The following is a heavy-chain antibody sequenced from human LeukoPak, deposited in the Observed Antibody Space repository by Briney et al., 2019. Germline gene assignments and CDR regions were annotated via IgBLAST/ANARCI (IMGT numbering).Heavy chain of an antibody. J-gene: IGHJ3*02. V-gene: IGHV4-31*03. D-gene: IGHD2-2*01. Sequence: PSETLSLTCTVSGGSINSGGYYWSWIRQHPGKGLEWIGYIYYSGSTYYNPSLKSRVTISVDTSKNQFSLKLSSVTAADTAVYYCARKVVPAAISAFDIWGQGTMVTVSS. CDR1: GGSINSGGYY. CDR2: IYYSGST. CDR3: ARKVVPAAISAFDI.